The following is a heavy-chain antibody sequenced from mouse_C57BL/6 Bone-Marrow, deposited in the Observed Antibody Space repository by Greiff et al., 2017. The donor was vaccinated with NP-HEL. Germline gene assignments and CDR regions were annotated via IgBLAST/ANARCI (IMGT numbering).Heavy chain of an antibody. Sequence: QVQLQQSGAELMKPGASVKLSCKATGYTFTGYWIEWVKQRPGHGLEWIGEILPGSGSTNYNEKFKGKATFTADTSSNTAYMQLSSLTTEDSAIYYCARILLYCGSRRGVFDYWGQGTTLTVSS. CDR1: GYTFTGYW. J-gene: IGHJ2*01. CDR3: ARILLYCGSRRGVFDY. D-gene: IGHD1-1*01. V-gene: IGHV1-9*01. CDR2: ILPGSGST.